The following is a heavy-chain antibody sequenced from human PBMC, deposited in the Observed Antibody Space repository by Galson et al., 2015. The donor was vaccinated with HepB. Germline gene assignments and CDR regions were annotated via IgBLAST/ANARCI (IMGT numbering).Heavy chain of an antibody. Sequence: SLRLSCAASGFSIRSHYMNWVRQAPGKGLEWVSLIHGGNNKYYADSVKGRITIPRGGSSNTLYLQMNSLRAEDTAVYYCAQLGTGHWGQGTLVTVSS. CDR2: IHGGNNK. J-gene: IGHJ4*02. V-gene: IGHV3-53*01. CDR3: AQLGTGH. CDR1: GFSIRSHY. D-gene: IGHD6-13*01.